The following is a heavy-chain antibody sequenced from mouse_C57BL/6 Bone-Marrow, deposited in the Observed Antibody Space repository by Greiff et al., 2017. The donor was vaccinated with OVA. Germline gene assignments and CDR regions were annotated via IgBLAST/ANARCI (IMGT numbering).Heavy chain of an antibody. D-gene: IGHD2-1*01. CDR2: IDPGTGGT. V-gene: IGHV1-15*01. J-gene: IGHJ4*01. CDR1: GYTFTDYE. CDR3: TIGYRNYYAMDY. Sequence: QVQLQQSGAELVRPGASVTLSCTASGYTFTDYEMHWVKQTPVHGLEWIGAIDPGTGGTDYNQKFKGKAILTADKSSSTAYMEIRSLTSEDTAVSYCTIGYRNYYAMDYWGQGTSVTVSS.